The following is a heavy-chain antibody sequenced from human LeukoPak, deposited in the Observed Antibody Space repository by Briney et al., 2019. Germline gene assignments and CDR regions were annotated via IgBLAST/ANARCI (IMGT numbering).Heavy chain of an antibody. CDR3: ASWRTGFSFDY. CDR2: IYYSGST. V-gene: IGHV4-59*08. J-gene: IGHJ4*02. D-gene: IGHD1-1*01. CDR1: GGSISSYY. Sequence: SETLSLTCTVSGGSISSYYWSWIRQPPGRGLEWIGYIYYSGSTNYNPSLKSRVTISVDTSKNQFSLKLSSVTAADTAVYYCASWRTGFSFDYWGQGTLVTVSS.